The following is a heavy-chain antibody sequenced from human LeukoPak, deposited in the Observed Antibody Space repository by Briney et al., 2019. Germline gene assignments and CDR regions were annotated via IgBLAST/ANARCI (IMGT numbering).Heavy chain of an antibody. CDR3: ARDPGGQLWLPDYYYYGMDV. J-gene: IGHJ6*02. V-gene: IGHV3-30-3*01. CDR1: GFTFSSYA. D-gene: IGHD5-18*01. Sequence: GRSLRLSCAASGFTFSSYAMHWVRQAPGKGLEWVAVISYDGSNKYYADSVKGRFTISRDNSKNTLYLQMNSLRAEDTAVCYCARDPGGQLWLPDYYYYGMDVWGQGTTVTVSS. CDR2: ISYDGSNK.